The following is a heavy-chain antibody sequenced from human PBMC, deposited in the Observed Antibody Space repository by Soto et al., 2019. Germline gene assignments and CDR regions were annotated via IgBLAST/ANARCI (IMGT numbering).Heavy chain of an antibody. V-gene: IGHV4-39*01. D-gene: IGHD2-21*02. Sequence: SETLSLTCIVSGESISSSSYYWGWIRQPPGKGLEWIGSIYYSGRTYYNPSFKGRVTMSIVTSKKQYSLKISSVTATDTAVYYCARQRTTVVTQAYFDHWGQRALVTVSS. CDR3: ARQRTTVVTQAYFDH. CDR1: GESISSSSYY. CDR2: IYYSGRT. J-gene: IGHJ4*02.